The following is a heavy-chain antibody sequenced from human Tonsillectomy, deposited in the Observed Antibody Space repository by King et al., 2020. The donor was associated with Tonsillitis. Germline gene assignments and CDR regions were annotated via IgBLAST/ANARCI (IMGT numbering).Heavy chain of an antibody. V-gene: IGHV6-1*01. Sequence: VQLPQSGPGLVKPSETLSVPCVISGDSVSSKNAAWTWIRQSPSRGLEWLGRTYYRSKWYTDYAVSVESRMSIRPDTFKNQFYLLLNFVTPADTALYFCARDLSGSTYGSDAFDVWGQGTMVTVSS. J-gene: IGHJ3*01. CDR3: ARDLSGSTYGSDAFDV. CDR1: GDSVSSKNAA. D-gene: IGHD1-26*01. CDR2: TYYRSKWYT.